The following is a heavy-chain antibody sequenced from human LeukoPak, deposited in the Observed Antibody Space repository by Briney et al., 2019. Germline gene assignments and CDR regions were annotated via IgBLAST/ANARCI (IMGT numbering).Heavy chain of an antibody. V-gene: IGHV3-23*01. CDR3: ATTKQARRYFDY. Sequence: GGCLRLSCAGSGFTFSSNALGWVRQAPGKGVEWVSAISGSGGNTYYADSVRGRFTISRDNSKNTLYLQMNTLRAEDTAVYYCATTKQARRYFDYWGQGTLVTVSS. D-gene: IGHD1-1*01. J-gene: IGHJ4*02. CDR2: ISGSGGNT. CDR1: GFTFSSNA.